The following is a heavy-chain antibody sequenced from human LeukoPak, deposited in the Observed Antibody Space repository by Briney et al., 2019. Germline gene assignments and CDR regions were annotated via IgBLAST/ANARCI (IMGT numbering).Heavy chain of an antibody. CDR1: GFTFRTYG. J-gene: IGHJ5*02. D-gene: IGHD6-13*01. CDR3: AKSSGSSWYRDWFDP. Sequence: GGSLRLSCAASGFTFRTYGMHWVRQAPGKGLEWVATTYFDGTNKYYADPVKGRFTVSRDNSNNTLYLQMNSLRPDDTAVYYCAKSSGSSWYRDWFDPWGQGTLVTVSS. CDR2: TYFDGTNK. V-gene: IGHV3-30*02.